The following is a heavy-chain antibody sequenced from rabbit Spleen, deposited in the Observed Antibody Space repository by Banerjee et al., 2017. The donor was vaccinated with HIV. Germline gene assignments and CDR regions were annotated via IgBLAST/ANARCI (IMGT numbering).Heavy chain of an antibody. Sequence: QSLEESGGDLVKPGASLTLTCTASGVSFSISSYMCWVRQAPGKGLEWIACIDSGSSGFSYFASWAKGRFTISKTSSTTVTLQMTSLTAADTATYFCARDSGSSFSSYGMDLWGQGTLVTVS. V-gene: IGHV1S40*01. D-gene: IGHD8-1*01. CDR3: ARDSGSSFSSYGMDL. CDR2: IDSGSSGFS. J-gene: IGHJ3*01. CDR1: GVSFSISSY.